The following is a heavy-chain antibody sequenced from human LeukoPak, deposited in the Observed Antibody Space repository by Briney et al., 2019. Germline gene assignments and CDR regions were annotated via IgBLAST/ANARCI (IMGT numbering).Heavy chain of an antibody. CDR1: GFIFSSYG. J-gene: IGHJ4*02. V-gene: IGHV3-74*01. CDR3: ARDVGNFDY. Sequence: TGGSLRLSCAASGFIFSSYGMQGVRQAPGKGLVWVSRINGDGISTGYADSVKGRFTVSRDNAKKTLYLQMNSLRAEDTAVYYCARDVGNFDYWGQGTLVTVSS. CDR2: INGDGIST.